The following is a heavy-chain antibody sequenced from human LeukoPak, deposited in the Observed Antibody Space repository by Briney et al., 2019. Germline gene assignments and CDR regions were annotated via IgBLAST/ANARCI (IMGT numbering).Heavy chain of an antibody. CDR3: ARERARGSGSYYKSDYGMDV. CDR1: GFTFSNYW. V-gene: IGHV3-48*02. J-gene: IGHJ6*02. D-gene: IGHD3-10*01. CDR2: ISSSSSTI. Sequence: GGSLRLSCAVSGFTFSNYWMHWVRQAPGKGLEWVSYISSSSSTIYYADSVKGRFTISRDNAKNSLYLQMNSLRDEDTAVYYCARERARGSGSYYKSDYGMDVWGQGTTVTVSS.